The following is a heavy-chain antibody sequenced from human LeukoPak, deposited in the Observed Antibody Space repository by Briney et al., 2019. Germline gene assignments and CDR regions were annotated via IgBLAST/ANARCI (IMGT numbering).Heavy chain of an antibody. J-gene: IGHJ4*02. D-gene: IGHD6-19*01. CDR3: ARESGYSSGWYRVDY. CDR2: IYYSGST. CDR1: GGSISSYY. Sequence: SETLSLTCTVSGGSISSYYWSWIRQPPGKGLEWSGYIYYSGSTNYNPSLKSRVTISVDTSKNQFSLKLSSVTAADTAVYYCARESGYSSGWYRVDYWGQGTLVTVSS. V-gene: IGHV4-59*12.